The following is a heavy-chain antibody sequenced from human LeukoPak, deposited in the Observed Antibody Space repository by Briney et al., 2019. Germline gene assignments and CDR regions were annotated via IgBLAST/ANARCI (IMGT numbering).Heavy chain of an antibody. D-gene: IGHD3-9*01. J-gene: IGHJ6*04. CDR2: INTSGST. V-gene: IGHV4-61*02. Sequence: TSETLSLTCTVPGGSITSSSYYWSWIRQPAGKRLEWIGRINTSGSTNYNPSLKSRVTISVDTSKNQFSLKLSSVTAADTAVYYCARGVLRYFDWLSMQYMDVWGKGTTVTVSS. CDR3: ARGVLRYFDWLSMQYMDV. CDR1: GGSITSSSYY.